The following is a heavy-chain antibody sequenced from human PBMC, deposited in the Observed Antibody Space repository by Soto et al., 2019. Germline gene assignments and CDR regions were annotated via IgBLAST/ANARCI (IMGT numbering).Heavy chain of an antibody. CDR3: ARGDTVITPFDY. CDR2: IYHSGST. J-gene: IGHJ4*02. D-gene: IGHD5-18*01. V-gene: IGHV4-30-2*01. CDR1: GDSISSGGYS. Sequence: PSETLSLTCAVSGDSISSGGYSWSWIRQPPGKGLEWIGFIYHSGSTYYNPSLKSRVTISVDRSKNQFSLKLTSVTAADTAIYYCARGDTVITPFDYWGQGTLLTVS.